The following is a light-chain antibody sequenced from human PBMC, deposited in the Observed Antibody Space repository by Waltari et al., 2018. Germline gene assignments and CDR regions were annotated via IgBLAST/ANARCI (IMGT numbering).Light chain of an antibody. Sequence: QSALTQPASVSGSPGQSITISCTGTSSDVGFYDFVAWFQHHPVQAPHVMIYKVNKRPSGVSNRFSGSKSANTASLTISGLQAEDEADYYCSSYTRRSYWVFGGGTQLTVL. CDR2: KVN. CDR3: SSYTRRSYWV. J-gene: IGLJ3*02. V-gene: IGLV2-14*01. CDR1: SSDVGFYDF.